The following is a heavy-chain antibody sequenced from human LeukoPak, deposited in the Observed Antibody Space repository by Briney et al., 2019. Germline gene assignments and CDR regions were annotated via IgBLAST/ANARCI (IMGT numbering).Heavy chain of an antibody. CDR3: VKALRANYYGSGIAFDI. J-gene: IGHJ3*02. D-gene: IGHD3-10*01. CDR2: ISGSDGST. Sequence: GGSLRLSCAASGFTFSSYAMSWVRQAPGKGLEWVSAISGSDGSTYYADSVKGRFTISRDNSKNTLYLQMNSLRAEDTAVSYCVKALRANYYGSGIAFDIWGQGTMVTVSS. CDR1: GFTFSSYA. V-gene: IGHV3-23*01.